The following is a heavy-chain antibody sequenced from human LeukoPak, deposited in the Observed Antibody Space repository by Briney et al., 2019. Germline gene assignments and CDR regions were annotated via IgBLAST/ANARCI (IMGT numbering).Heavy chain of an antibody. CDR3: TRAAPWFGEFDAFDI. D-gene: IGHD3-10*01. CDR2: ICYSGST. V-gene: IGHV4-59*01. J-gene: IGHJ3*02. CDR1: GGSISSYY. Sequence: SETLSLTCTVSGGSISSYYWSWIRQPPGKGLEWIGYICYSGSTNYNPSLKSRVTISVDTSKNQFSLKLSSVTAADTAVYYCTRAAPWFGEFDAFDIWGQGTMVTVSS.